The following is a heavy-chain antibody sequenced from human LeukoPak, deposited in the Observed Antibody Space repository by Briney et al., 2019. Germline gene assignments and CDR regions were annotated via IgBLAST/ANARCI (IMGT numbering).Heavy chain of an antibody. V-gene: IGHV4-4*02. CDR2: IYHSGST. D-gene: IGHD3-16*01. Sequence: SETLSLTCAVSGGSITSHNWWSWVRQPPGKGLEWIGEIYHSGSTIYNPSLKSRVTISLNKSKNQFSLILNSVTAADTAVYFCAKTPMNDYIKLHYFDLWGQGTLVAVSS. CDR1: GGSITSHNW. J-gene: IGHJ4*02. CDR3: AKTPMNDYIKLHYFDL.